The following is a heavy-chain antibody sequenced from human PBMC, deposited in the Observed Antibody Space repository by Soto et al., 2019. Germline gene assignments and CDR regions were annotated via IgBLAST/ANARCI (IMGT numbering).Heavy chain of an antibody. J-gene: IGHJ6*02. Sequence: PGGSLRLSCAASGFTFSSYGMHWFRQAPGKGLEWVAVISYDGSNKYYADSVKGRFTISRDNSKNTLYLQMNSLRAEDTAVYYCAKDLWQQLPSYYGMDVWGQGTTVTVSS. V-gene: IGHV3-30*18. CDR2: ISYDGSNK. D-gene: IGHD6-13*01. CDR1: GFTFSSYG. CDR3: AKDLWQQLPSYYGMDV.